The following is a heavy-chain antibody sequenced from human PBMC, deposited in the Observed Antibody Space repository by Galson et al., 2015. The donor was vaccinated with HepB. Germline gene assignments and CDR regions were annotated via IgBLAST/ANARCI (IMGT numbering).Heavy chain of an antibody. CDR1: GFTFSGYY. J-gene: IGHJ4*02. CDR3: ARVSEGSYYVY. V-gene: IGHV3-11*05. D-gene: IGHD1-26*01. CDR2: ISSSSSYT. Sequence: SLRLSCAASGFTFSGYYMSWIRQAPGKGLEWVSYISSSSSYTNYADSVKGRFTISRDNAKNSLYLQMNSLRAEDTAVYYCARVSEGSYYVYWGQGTLVTVSS.